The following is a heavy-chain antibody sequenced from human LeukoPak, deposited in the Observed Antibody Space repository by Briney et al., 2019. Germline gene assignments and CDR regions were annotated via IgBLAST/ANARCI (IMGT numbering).Heavy chain of an antibody. CDR3: ARISPIHVDTAMIRPFDY. CDR1: GYSFTNYW. Sequence: HGESLKISCKGSGYSFTNYWIGWVRQMPGKGLEWIGIIYPGDSDTRHSPSFQGQVTISADKSISTAYLQWSSLKASDTAMYYCARISPIHVDTAMIRPFDYWGQGTLVTVSS. D-gene: IGHD5-18*01. CDR2: IYPGDSDT. J-gene: IGHJ4*02. V-gene: IGHV5-51*01.